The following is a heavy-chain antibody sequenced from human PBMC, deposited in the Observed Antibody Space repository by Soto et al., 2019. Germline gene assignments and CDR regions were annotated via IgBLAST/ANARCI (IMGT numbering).Heavy chain of an antibody. Sequence: QLQLQESGPGLVKPSETLSLTCTVSGGSISSSSYYWGWIRQPPGKGLEWIGSIYYSGSTYYNPYLTSRAASFLDTSKNQFSLKLRSVTAAGTAVYYCASHVSSCYDFWSGQGGVFYYYGMDVWGQGTTVTVSS. D-gene: IGHD3-3*01. V-gene: IGHV4-39*01. CDR1: GGSISSSSYY. CDR2: IYYSGST. CDR3: ASHVSSCYDFWSGQGGVFYYYGMDV. J-gene: IGHJ6*02.